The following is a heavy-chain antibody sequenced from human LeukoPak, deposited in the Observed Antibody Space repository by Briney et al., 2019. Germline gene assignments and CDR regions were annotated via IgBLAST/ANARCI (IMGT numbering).Heavy chain of an antibody. CDR2: ISWNSGSI. CDR1: GLTFDDYA. J-gene: IGHJ6*03. Sequence: GESLRLSCAASGLTFDDYAMHWVRQAPGKGLEWVSGISWNSGSIGYADSVKGRFTISRDNSKNTLYLQMNSLRAEDSATYYCAKDSSGIVVARAAYYMDVWGKGTTVTISS. V-gene: IGHV3-9*01. D-gene: IGHD3-22*01. CDR3: AKDSSGIVVARAAYYMDV.